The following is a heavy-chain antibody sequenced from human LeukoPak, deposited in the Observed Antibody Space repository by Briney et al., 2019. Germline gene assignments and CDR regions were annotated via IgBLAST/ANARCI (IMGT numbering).Heavy chain of an antibody. CDR3: ASYDHGDYVGWFDP. Sequence: SETLSLTCTASGASISDCYWSWIRQLAGKGLQYIGRLYTSGITNYNPSLKSRVTISMDKSKNQFSLKLKSVTAADTAVYYCASYDHGDYVGWFDPWGQGTLVTVSS. CDR1: GASISDCY. J-gene: IGHJ5*02. D-gene: IGHD4-17*01. V-gene: IGHV4-4*07. CDR2: LYTSGIT.